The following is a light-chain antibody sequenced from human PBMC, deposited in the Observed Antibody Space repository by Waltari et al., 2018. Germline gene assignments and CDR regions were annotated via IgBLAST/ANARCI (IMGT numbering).Light chain of an antibody. V-gene: IGKV3-20*01. Sequence: EIVLTQSPGTLSLSPGASATLSCRTSQSVTRALAWYQQKPCQAPRLLIYGASNRATGIPDRFSGSGSGTDFSLTISSLEPEDFAVYYCQHYLRLPVTFGQGTKVEVK. CDR3: QHYLRLPVT. CDR2: GAS. J-gene: IGKJ1*01. CDR1: QSVTRA.